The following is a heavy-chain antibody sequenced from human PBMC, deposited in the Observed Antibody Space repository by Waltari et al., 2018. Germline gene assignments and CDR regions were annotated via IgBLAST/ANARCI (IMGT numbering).Heavy chain of an antibody. D-gene: IGHD5-12*01. Sequence: QDSVPGRVTPSETLSLTCTVSGCTISRGRCYWGWIRQSPGKVPERIGSIYSSGSTHYNPTLESRVTISGDTSKNQFSLKVSSVTAADTAVYYCARHWKRSGYRFDPWGQGTLVTVSS. CDR2: IYSSGST. J-gene: IGHJ5*02. CDR3: ARHWKRSGYRFDP. CDR1: GCTISRGRCY. V-gene: IGHV4-39*01.